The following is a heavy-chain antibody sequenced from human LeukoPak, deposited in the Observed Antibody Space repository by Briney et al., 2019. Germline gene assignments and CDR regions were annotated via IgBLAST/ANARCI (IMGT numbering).Heavy chain of an antibody. D-gene: IGHD1-1*01. J-gene: IGHJ4*02. CDR3: ARAAWWNARSGRFDY. Sequence: PSETLSLTCAVSGGSISSSNWWSWVRQPPGKGLEWIGEIYHSGSTNYNPSLKSRVTISVDKSKNQFSLKLSSVTAADTAVYYCARAAWWNARSGRFDYWGQGTLVTVSS. CDR2: IYHSGST. V-gene: IGHV4-4*02. CDR1: GGSISSSNW.